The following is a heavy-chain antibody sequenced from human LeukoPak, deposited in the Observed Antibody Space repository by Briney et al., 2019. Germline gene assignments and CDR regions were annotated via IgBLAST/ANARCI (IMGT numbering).Heavy chain of an antibody. V-gene: IGHV1-2*02. CDR1: VYTFTDYY. Sequence: GASVKVSCKASVYTFTDYYMHWVRQAPGQGLEWMGWIKPNIGDTNAAQKFQGRVTLTRDTSISTAYMELSNLRSDDTAVYYCARAGTESKWGLPRADYYYMDVWAKGTTVTVSS. CDR3: ARAGTESKWGLPRADYYYMDV. D-gene: IGHD7-27*01. J-gene: IGHJ6*03. CDR2: IKPNIGDT.